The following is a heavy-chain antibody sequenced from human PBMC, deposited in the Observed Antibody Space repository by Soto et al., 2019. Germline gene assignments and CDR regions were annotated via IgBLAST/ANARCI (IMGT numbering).Heavy chain of an antibody. D-gene: IGHD2-21*02. J-gene: IGHJ4*02. CDR3: ARDGMTTGDT. Sequence: SETLSLTCIVSGVSVRSYTWSWVRQPANKGLEWIGRVFSSVSATYNPSLKSRVSISMDTPENRISLKLDSVTAVDAGVYFCARDGMTTGDTWGPGTLVTVS. CDR1: GVSVRSYT. CDR2: VFSSVSA. V-gene: IGHV4-4*07.